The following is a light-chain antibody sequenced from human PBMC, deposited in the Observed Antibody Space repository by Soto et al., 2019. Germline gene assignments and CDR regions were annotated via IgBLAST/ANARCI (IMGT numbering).Light chain of an antibody. V-gene: IGKV3-20*01. Sequence: EIVLTQSPGTLSLSPGERATLSCRASQTVRTNYLAWFQHKPGQAPRLLIYGASSRATGIPDRFSGSGSGTDFTLTINRLETEDFAVYFCQQYSYSPLTFGGGTKVEIK. CDR1: QTVRTNY. CDR3: QQYSYSPLT. J-gene: IGKJ4*01. CDR2: GAS.